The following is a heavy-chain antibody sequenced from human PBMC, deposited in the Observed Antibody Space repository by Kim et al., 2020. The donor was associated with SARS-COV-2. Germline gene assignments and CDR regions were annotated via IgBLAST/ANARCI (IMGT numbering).Heavy chain of an antibody. CDR3: ATGPGVVVAGWFDP. J-gene: IGHJ5*02. D-gene: IGHD2-15*01. Sequence: ASVKVSCKVSGYTLTELSMHWVRQAPGKGLEWMGGFDPEDGETIYAQKFQGRVTMTEDTSTDTAYKELSSLRSEDTAVYYCATGPGVVVAGWFDPWGQGTLVTVSS. CDR1: GYTLTELS. V-gene: IGHV1-24*01. CDR2: FDPEDGET.